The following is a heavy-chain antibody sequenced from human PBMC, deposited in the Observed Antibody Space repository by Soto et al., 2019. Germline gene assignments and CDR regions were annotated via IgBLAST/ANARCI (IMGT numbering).Heavy chain of an antibody. J-gene: IGHJ4*02. CDR2: IYYSGST. Sequence: PSETLSLTCTVSGGSISSYYWSWIRQPPGKGLEWIGYIYYSGSTDYNPSLKSRFTISRDNSKNTLYLQMNSLRNEDTAVYYCARGGAWTPEGLGYWGQGTLVTVSS. CDR1: GGSISSYY. V-gene: IGHV4-59*01. D-gene: IGHD2-15*01. CDR3: ARGGAWTPEGLGY.